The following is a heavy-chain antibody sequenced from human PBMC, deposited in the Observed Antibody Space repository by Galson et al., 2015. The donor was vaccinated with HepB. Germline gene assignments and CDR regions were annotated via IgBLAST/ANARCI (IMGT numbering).Heavy chain of an antibody. V-gene: IGHV3-23*01. CDR3: AKREPAAGTGLDY. CDR2: ISGSGGST. Sequence: SLRLSCAASGFTFSGYAMSWVRQAPGKGLEWVSAISGSGGSTYYADSVKGRFTISRDNSKNTLYLQMNSLRAEDTAVYYCAKREPAAGTGLDYWGQGTLVTVSS. D-gene: IGHD6-13*01. J-gene: IGHJ4*02. CDR1: GFTFSGYA.